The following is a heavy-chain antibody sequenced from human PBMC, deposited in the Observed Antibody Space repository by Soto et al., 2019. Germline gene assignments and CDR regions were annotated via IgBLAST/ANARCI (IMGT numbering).Heavy chain of an antibody. D-gene: IGHD3-10*01. CDR3: ARHPPPYGWGFPFDY. CDR1: GGSINNDDW. V-gene: IGHV4-4*02. Sequence: PSETLSLTCAVSGGSINNDDWWSWVRQAPGEGLEWIGEISHIRGTYYNPSLKSRVTISVDTSKNQFSLKLSSVTAADTAVYYCARHPPPYGWGFPFDYWGQGPLVTVSS. CDR2: ISHIRGT. J-gene: IGHJ4*02.